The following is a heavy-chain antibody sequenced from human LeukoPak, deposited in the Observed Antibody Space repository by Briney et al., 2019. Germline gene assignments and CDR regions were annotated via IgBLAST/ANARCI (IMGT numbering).Heavy chain of an antibody. CDR3: ARGRVLRHFDWLPYFDY. V-gene: IGHV4-34*01. Sequence: PSETLSLTCAVYGGSFSGYYWSWIRQPPGKGLEWIGEINHSGSTNYNPSLKSRVTISVDTSKNQFSLKLSSVTAADTAAYYCARGRVLRHFDWLPYFDYWGQGTLVTVSS. CDR2: INHSGST. J-gene: IGHJ4*02. D-gene: IGHD3-9*01. CDR1: GGSFSGYY.